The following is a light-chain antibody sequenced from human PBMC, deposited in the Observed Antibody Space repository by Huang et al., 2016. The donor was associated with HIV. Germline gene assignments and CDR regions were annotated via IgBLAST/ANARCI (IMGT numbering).Light chain of an antibody. Sequence: DIQMTQAPSSLSASVGDRVTIPCRASQGIGNYLAWYQQKTGKVPKFLIYAASTLQAGVPSRFSGSGSGTDFTLTISSLQPEDVATYYCQKYNVAPTFGQGTRLAIK. CDR1: QGIGNY. CDR2: AAS. CDR3: QKYNVAPT. J-gene: IGKJ5*01. V-gene: IGKV1-27*01.